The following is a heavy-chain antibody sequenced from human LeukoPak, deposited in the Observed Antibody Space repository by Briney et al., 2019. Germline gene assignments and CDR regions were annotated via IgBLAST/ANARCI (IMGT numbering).Heavy chain of an antibody. D-gene: IGHD6-13*01. CDR3: AKAKRLVYEDSSLDY. Sequence: GGSLRLSCAASGFTFSTYWMSWVRQAPGKGLEWVSAISGSGGSTYYADSVKGRFTISRDNSKNTLYLQMNSLRAEDTAVYYCAKAKRLVYEDSSLDYWGQGTLVTVSS. J-gene: IGHJ4*02. CDR2: ISGSGGST. V-gene: IGHV3-23*01. CDR1: GFTFSTYW.